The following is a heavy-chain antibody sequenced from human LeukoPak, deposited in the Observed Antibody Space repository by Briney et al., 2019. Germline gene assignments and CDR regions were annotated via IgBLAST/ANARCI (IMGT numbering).Heavy chain of an antibody. CDR1: GYTFTSYD. Sequence: GASVKVSCKASGYTFTSYDVNWVRQATGQGLEWMGWMNPNSGNTGLAQKFQGRVTLTRDTSLSTAYMELSNLRSDDTAVYYCAREQGNRITGTTGSDMDVWGQGTTVTVSS. V-gene: IGHV1-8*01. J-gene: IGHJ6*02. CDR3: AREQGNRITGTTGSDMDV. D-gene: IGHD1-7*01. CDR2: MNPNSGNT.